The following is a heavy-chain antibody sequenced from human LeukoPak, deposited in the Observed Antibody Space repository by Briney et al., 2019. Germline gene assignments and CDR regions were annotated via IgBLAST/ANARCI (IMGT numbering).Heavy chain of an antibody. Sequence: SETLSLTCTVSGGSISSYYWSWIRQPPGKGLEWIGYIYYSGSTNYNPSLKSRVTISVDTSKNQFSLKLSSVTAADTAVYYCARGDYDILTGVLLDYWGQGTLVTVSS. D-gene: IGHD3-9*01. J-gene: IGHJ4*02. CDR3: ARGDYDILTGVLLDY. CDR1: GGSISSYY. V-gene: IGHV4-59*01. CDR2: IYYSGST.